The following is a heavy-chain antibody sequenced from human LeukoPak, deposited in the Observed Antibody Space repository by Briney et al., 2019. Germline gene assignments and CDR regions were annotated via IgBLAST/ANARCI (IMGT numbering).Heavy chain of an antibody. CDR2: INNDGSSG. Sequence: GGSLRPSCGASGFPFSSYWMHWVRQAPGRGLVWISRINNDGSSGYYADSVKGRFTISRDNAKNTLDLKIDSLSAEYTAVYYDARDHYGSSFGYWGQGTLVTVSS. V-gene: IGHV3-74*01. CDR3: ARDHYGSSFGY. CDR1: GFPFSSYW. J-gene: IGHJ4*02. D-gene: IGHD3-10*01.